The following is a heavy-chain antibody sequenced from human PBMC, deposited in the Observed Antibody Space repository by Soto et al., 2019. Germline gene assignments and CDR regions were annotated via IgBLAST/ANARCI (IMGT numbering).Heavy chain of an antibody. D-gene: IGHD5-12*01. Sequence: PGGSLRLSCAASGFTFSSYGMHWVRQAPGKGLEWVAVIWYDGSNKYYADSVKGRFTISRDNSKNTLYLQMNSLRAEDTAVYYCARARDIVANFQRAYYYYYGMDVWGQGTTVTVSS. J-gene: IGHJ6*02. V-gene: IGHV3-33*01. CDR2: IWYDGSNK. CDR1: GFTFSSYG. CDR3: ARARDIVANFQRAYYYYYGMDV.